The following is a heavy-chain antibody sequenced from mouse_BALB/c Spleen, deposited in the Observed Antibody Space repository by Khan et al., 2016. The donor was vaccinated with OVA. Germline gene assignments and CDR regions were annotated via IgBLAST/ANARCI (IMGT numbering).Heavy chain of an antibody. J-gene: IGHJ3*01. V-gene: IGHV1-5*01. Sequence: VQLQQSGTVLARPGTSVRMSCKASGYIFTDYLIHWVKQRPGQGLEWIGSIYPGNNDTNYNQKFKDKAKLTSVPSASTAYMDFSSLTNEDSVVFYCARAGYGAFAFWGQGTLVTVSA. CDR3: ARAGYGAFAF. CDR2: IYPGNNDT. D-gene: IGHD1-1*01. CDR1: GYIFTDYL.